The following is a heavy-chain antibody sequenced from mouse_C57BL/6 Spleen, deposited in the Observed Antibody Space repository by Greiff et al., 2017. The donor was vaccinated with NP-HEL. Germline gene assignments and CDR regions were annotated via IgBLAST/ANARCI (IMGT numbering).Heavy chain of an antibody. J-gene: IGHJ2*01. D-gene: IGHD1-2*01. Sequence: VQLKDSGPGLVKPSQSLSLTCTVTGYSITSGYGWNWIRQFPGNKLEWMGYISYSGSNNYNPSLQSPISITRDTSKNQFFLQLNSVTTEDTATYYCARTARIKYWGQGTTLTGSS. CDR1: GYSITSGYG. V-gene: IGHV3-2*02. CDR3: ARTARIKY. CDR2: ISYSGSN.